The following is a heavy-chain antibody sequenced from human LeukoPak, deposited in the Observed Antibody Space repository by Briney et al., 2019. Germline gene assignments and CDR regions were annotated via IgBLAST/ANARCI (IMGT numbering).Heavy chain of an antibody. Sequence: PGGSLRLSCAASGFTVSSNYKSWVRQAPGKGLEWVSVIYSGGSTYYADSVRGRFTISRDNSKNTLYLQMNSLRAEDTAVYYCARDLGGYYYYGMDVWGQGTTVTVSS. D-gene: IGHD3-16*01. J-gene: IGHJ6*02. V-gene: IGHV3-53*01. CDR1: GFTVSSNY. CDR3: ARDLGGYYYYGMDV. CDR2: IYSGGST.